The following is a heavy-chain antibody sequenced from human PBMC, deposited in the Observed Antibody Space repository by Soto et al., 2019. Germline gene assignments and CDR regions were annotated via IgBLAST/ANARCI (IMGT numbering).Heavy chain of an antibody. CDR3: AKGDNLGPKTGYAFDP. CDR1: GDSVSSNTAS. Sequence: PSQTLSLTCAISGDSVSSNTASWNWIRQSPSRGLEWLGRTYFRSKWYNDYPFSVKSRIIINPATSTNQFSLQLNSVTPEDTAVYFCAKGDNLGPKTGYAFDPWGQGIMVTVSS. CDR2: TYFRSKWYN. D-gene: IGHD5-12*01. V-gene: IGHV6-1*01. J-gene: IGHJ5*02.